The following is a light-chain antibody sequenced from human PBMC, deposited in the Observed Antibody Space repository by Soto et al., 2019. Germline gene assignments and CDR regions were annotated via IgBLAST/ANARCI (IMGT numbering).Light chain of an antibody. Sequence: QSALTQPPSASGSPGQSVTISCTGTSSDVGGYNYVSWYQQHPGKAPKLMIYXVSXRPSGVPXRXSXXXSXXTXSLTVSGLQAEDEADYYCSSYAGSSYVFGTGTKLTVL. J-gene: IGLJ1*01. CDR3: SSYAGSSYV. CDR2: XVS. CDR1: SSDVGGYNY. V-gene: IGLV2-8*01.